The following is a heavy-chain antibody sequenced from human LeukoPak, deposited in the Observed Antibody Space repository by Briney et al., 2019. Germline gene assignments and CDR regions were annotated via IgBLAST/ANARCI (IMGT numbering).Heavy chain of an antibody. D-gene: IGHD3-10*01. CDR3: ARAGSGSYYNEYYFDY. V-gene: IGHV4-39*07. CDR2: IYYSGST. J-gene: IGHJ4*02. Sequence: SETLSLTCTVSGGSISSSSYYWGWIRQPPGKGLEWIGSIYYSGSTYYNPSLKSQVTISVDTSKNQFSLKLSSVTAADTAVYYCARAGSGSYYNEYYFDYWGQGTLVTVSS. CDR1: GGSISSSSYY.